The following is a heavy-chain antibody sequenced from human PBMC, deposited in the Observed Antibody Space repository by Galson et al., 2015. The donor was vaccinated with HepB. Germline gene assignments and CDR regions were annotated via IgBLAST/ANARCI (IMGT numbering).Heavy chain of an antibody. CDR3: ARDQELRGYSYEGDDAFDI. D-gene: IGHD5-18*01. Sequence: SVKVSCKASGYTFTGYYMHWVRQAPGQGLEWMGWINPNSGGTNYAQKFQGRVTMTRDTSISTAYMELSRLRSDDTAVYYCARDQELRGYSYEGDDAFDIWGQGTMVTVSS. J-gene: IGHJ3*02. CDR1: GYTFTGYY. CDR2: INPNSGGT. V-gene: IGHV1-2*02.